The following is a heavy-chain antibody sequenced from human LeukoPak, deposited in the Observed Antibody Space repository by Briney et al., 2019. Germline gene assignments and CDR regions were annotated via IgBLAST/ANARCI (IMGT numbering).Heavy chain of an antibody. V-gene: IGHV1-69*13. CDR1: GGTFSSYA. CDR3: ARVGRGPVDY. J-gene: IGHJ4*02. CDR2: IIPIFGTA. Sequence: GASVKVSCKASGGTFSSYAISWVRQAPGQGLEWMGGIIPIFGTANYAQEFQGRVTITADESTSTAYMELSSLRSEDTAVYYCARVGRGPVDYWGQGTLVTVSS.